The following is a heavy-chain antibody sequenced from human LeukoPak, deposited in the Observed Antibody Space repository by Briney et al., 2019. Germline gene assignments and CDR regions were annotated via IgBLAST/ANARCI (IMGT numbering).Heavy chain of an antibody. V-gene: IGHV4-59*01. D-gene: IGHD3-10*01. CDR3: ARGGSGSYYRFITGEFDY. CDR2: IYYSGST. J-gene: IGHJ4*02. Sequence: SETLSLTCTVSGGSISSYYWSWIRQPPGKGLEWIGYIYYSGSTNYNPSLKSQVTISVDTSKNQFSLKLSSVTAADTAVYYCARGGSGSYYRFITGEFDYWGQGTLVTVSS. CDR1: GGSISSYY.